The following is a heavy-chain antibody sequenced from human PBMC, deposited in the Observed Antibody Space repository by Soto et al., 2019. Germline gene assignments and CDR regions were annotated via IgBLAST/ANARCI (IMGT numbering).Heavy chain of an antibody. CDR1: GYTFTGYY. CDR3: ARGDYGSGVVGNWFDP. D-gene: IGHD2-21*01. V-gene: IGHV1-2*04. Sequence: ASVKVSCKASGYTFTGYYMHWVLQAPGQGLEWMGWINPNSGGTNYAQKFQGWVTMTRDTSISTAYMELSRLRSGDTAVYYCARGDYGSGVVGNWFDPWGQGTLVTVSS. CDR2: INPNSGGT. J-gene: IGHJ5*02.